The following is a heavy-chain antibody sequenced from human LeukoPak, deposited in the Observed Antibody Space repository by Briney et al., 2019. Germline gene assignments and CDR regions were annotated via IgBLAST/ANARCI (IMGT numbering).Heavy chain of an antibody. Sequence: GGSLRLSCAASGFTFSSYGMHWVRQAPGKGLEWVAVIWYDGSNKYYADSVKGRFTISRDNSKNTLYLQMNSLRAEDTAVYYCAKSRPHYDFWSGYYDYWGQGTLVTVSS. CDR3: AKSRPHYDFWSGYYDY. CDR1: GFTFSSYG. V-gene: IGHV3-30*02. J-gene: IGHJ4*02. CDR2: IWYDGSNK. D-gene: IGHD3-3*01.